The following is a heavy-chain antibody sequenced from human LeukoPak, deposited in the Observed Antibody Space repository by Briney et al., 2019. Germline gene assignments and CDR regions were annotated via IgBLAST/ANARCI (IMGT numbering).Heavy chain of an antibody. CDR3: ARHVTVTYDAFDV. Sequence: SETLSLTCTVSGDSFTTYHWSWIRQPPGKGLEWIGYIYYSGSTNYNPSLKSRVTLSIDTSKNQFSLKLNSVTAADTAVYYCARHVTVTYDAFDVWGQGTMVTVSS. V-gene: IGHV4-59*08. J-gene: IGHJ3*01. CDR1: GDSFTTYH. CDR2: IYYSGST. D-gene: IGHD4-11*01.